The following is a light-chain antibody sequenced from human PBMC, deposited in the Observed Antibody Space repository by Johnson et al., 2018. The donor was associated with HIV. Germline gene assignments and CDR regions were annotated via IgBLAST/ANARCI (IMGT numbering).Light chain of an antibody. CDR1: SSNIGNNY. V-gene: IGLV1-51*01. CDR2: DND. J-gene: IGLJ1*01. Sequence: QSVLTQPPSVSAAPGQKVTISCSGSSSNIGNNYVSWYQQLPGTAPKLLIYDNDKRPSGIPDRFSGSKSGTSATLGITGLQTGDEADYYCGTWDTSLSDYYVFGTWPKVTVL. CDR3: GTWDTSLSDYYV.